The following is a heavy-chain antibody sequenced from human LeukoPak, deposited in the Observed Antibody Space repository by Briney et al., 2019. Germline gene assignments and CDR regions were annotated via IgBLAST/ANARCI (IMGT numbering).Heavy chain of an antibody. V-gene: IGHV4-30-2*01. CDR1: GGSISSGGYS. Sequence: SETLSLTCAVSGGSISSGGYSWSWIRQPQGKGLEWIVYVYHSGSTYYNPSLKSRVTISVDRSKNQFSLKLSSVTAADTAVYYCARAKLLWFGNGAFDIWGQGTMVTVSS. CDR2: VYHSGST. CDR3: ARAKLLWFGNGAFDI. J-gene: IGHJ3*02. D-gene: IGHD3-10*01.